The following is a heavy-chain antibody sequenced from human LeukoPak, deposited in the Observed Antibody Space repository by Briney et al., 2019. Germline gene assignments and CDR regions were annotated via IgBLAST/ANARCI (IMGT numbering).Heavy chain of an antibody. CDR2: IKSEEDGGTT. CDR3: TTEIRWEHLADFVH. J-gene: IGHJ4*02. V-gene: IGHV3-15*01. D-gene: IGHD1-26*01. Sequence: KPGGSLRLSCAASGFRVINAWMSWVRQAPGQGLEWVGHIKSEEDGGTTAYTAPVEGRFAISRDDSRDTLYLQMNSLKAEDTAVYYCTTEIRWEHLADFVHWGQGTLVTVSS. CDR1: GFRVINAW.